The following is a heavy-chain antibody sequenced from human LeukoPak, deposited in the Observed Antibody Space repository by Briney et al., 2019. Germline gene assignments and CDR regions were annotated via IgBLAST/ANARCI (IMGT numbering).Heavy chain of an antibody. CDR2: ISYDGSDK. CDR3: VRDLDSYFDY. V-gene: IGHV3-30*03. J-gene: IGHJ4*02. CDR1: GFTFSSFD. D-gene: IGHD5/OR15-5a*01. Sequence: PGGSLRLSCAASGFTFSSFDMNWVRQAPGKGLEWVGVISYDGSDKYYADSVKGRFTISRDNSKNTLYLQMNSLRAEDTAVYYCVRDLDSYFDYWGQGTLVTVSS.